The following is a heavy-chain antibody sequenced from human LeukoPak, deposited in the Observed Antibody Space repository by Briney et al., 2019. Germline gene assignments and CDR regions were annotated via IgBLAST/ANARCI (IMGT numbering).Heavy chain of an antibody. D-gene: IGHD1-26*01. CDR3: ARDPCDGGYGDSYYYYMDV. J-gene: IGHJ6*03. Sequence: PGGSLRLSCAASVFTFSTYNMYWVRQGPGKGREWGSSLTSGSRYTFYADSVKGPLTISRDNTKNSLYLQMNSLRAEDTAIYDCARDPCDGGYGDSYYYYMDVWGKGTTVTISS. CDR1: VFTFSTYN. CDR2: LTSGSRYT. V-gene: IGHV3-21*06.